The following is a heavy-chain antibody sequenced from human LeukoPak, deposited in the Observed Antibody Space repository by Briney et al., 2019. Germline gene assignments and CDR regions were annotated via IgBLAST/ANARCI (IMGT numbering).Heavy chain of an antibody. CDR1: GFTFSNAG. J-gene: IGHJ4*02. Sequence: EPGGSLRLSCTASGFTFSNAGMNWVRQAPGKGLEWVSYISSSSSTIYYADSVKGRFTISRDNAKNSLYLQMNSLRAEDTAVYYCAREFYSSGWSPPLFDYWGQGTLVTISS. CDR2: ISSSSSTI. D-gene: IGHD6-19*01. CDR3: AREFYSSGWSPPLFDY. V-gene: IGHV3-48*01.